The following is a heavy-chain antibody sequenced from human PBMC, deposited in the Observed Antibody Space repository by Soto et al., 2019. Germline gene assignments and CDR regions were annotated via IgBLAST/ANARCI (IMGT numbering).Heavy chain of an antibody. CDR3: ARGQSYCSSTTCYGRFDP. V-gene: IGHV4-34*01. J-gene: IGHJ5*02. D-gene: IGHD2-2*01. Sequence: SETLSLTCAVYGGSFSFYYWSWIRQPPGKGLEWIGEINHSGSTNYNPSLKSRVTISVDTSKNQFSLNLSSVTAADTSVYYCARGQSYCSSTTCYGRFDPWGQGTLVTVSS. CDR2: INHSGST. CDR1: GGSFSFYY.